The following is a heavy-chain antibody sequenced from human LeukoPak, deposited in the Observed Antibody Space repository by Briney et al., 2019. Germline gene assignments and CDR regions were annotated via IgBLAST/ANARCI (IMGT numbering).Heavy chain of an antibody. CDR3: ASVSVGATEIDY. J-gene: IGHJ4*02. CDR1: GGSISSSSYY. V-gene: IGHV4-39*01. Sequence: PSETLSLTCTVSGGSISSSSYYWGWIRQPPGKGLEWIGSIYYSGSTYYNPSLKSRVTISVDTSKNQFSLKLSSVTAADTAVYYCASVSVGATEIDYWGQETLVTVSS. D-gene: IGHD1-26*01. CDR2: IYYSGST.